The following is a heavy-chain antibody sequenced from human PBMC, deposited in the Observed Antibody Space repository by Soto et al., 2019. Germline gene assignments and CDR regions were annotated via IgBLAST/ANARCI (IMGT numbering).Heavy chain of an antibody. CDR1: GGSFSGYY. CDR3: ATSYGNAWYTY. D-gene: IGHD6-13*01. CDR2: INHSGST. Sequence: SETLSLTCAVYGGSFSGYYWSWIRQPPGKGLEWIGEINHSGSTHYNPSLKSRVTISVDTSKNQFSLQLTSVTVEDTAVYYCATSYGNAWYTYWGQGTQVTVS. V-gene: IGHV4-34*01. J-gene: IGHJ4*02.